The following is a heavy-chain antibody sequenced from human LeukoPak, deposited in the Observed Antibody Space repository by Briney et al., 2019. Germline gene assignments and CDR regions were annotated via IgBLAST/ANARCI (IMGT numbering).Heavy chain of an antibody. V-gene: IGHV4-38-2*02. D-gene: IGHD5-18*01. Sequence: SETLSLTCIVSGYSISSNYYWGWIRQPPGKGLEWIGSIYYSGSTYYNPSLKSRVTISVDTSKNQFSLKLSSVTAADTAVYYCASRVDTAMVISDYWGQGTLVTVSS. CDR3: ASRVDTAMVISDY. CDR2: IYYSGST. CDR1: GYSISSNYY. J-gene: IGHJ4*02.